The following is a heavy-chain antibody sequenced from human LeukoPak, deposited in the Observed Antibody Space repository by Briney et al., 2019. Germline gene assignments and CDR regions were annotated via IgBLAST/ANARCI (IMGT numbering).Heavy chain of an antibody. CDR1: GGSISSYY. J-gene: IGHJ5*02. Sequence: SETLSLTCTVSGGSISSYYWSWIRQPPGKGLEWIGYIYYSGGTNYNPSLKSRVTISVDTSKNQFSLKLSSVTAADTVVYYCARQGVRGVMLPWGQGTLVTVSS. V-gene: IGHV4-59*01. CDR2: IYYSGGT. D-gene: IGHD3-10*01. CDR3: ARQGVRGVMLP.